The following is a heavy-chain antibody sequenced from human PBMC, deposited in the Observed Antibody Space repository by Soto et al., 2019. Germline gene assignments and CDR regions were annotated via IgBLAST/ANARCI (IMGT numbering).Heavy chain of an antibody. CDR2: MNPNSGNT. D-gene: IGHD1-26*01. CDR3: ARRGKGDCMAV. Sequence: QVQLVQSGAEVKKPGASVKVSCKASGYTFTSYDINWVRQATGPGLEWMGWMNPNSGNTVYAQKLQGRVSMTRHTSIGTAYMELSSLRSQDTAVYYCARRGKGDCMAVWGQGTTVTVSS. CDR1: GYTFTSYD. J-gene: IGHJ6*02. V-gene: IGHV1-8*01.